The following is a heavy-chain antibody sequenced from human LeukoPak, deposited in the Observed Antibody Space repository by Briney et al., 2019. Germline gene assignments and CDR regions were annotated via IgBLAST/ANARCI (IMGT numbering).Heavy chain of an antibody. CDR2: ISAYNGNT. Sequence: ASVKVSCKASGYTFTSYGISWVRQAPGQGLEWMGWISAYNGNTNYAQKLQGRVTMTTDTSTSTAYMELRSLRSDDTAVYYCARDDYGDTTDWFDPWGQRTLVTVSS. CDR1: GYTFTSYG. D-gene: IGHD4-17*01. J-gene: IGHJ5*02. V-gene: IGHV1-18*01. CDR3: ARDDYGDTTDWFDP.